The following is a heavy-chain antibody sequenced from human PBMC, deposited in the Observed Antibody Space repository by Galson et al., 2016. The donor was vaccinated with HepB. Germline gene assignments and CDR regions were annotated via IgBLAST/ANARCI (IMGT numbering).Heavy chain of an antibody. CDR1: GGSFTDYY. CDR2: INHSGST. Sequence: SETLSLTCAVYGGSFTDYYWSWIRQPPGKGLEWIGEINHSGSTNYNPSLKSRVSASVDKSKKQFSLKMSSVTAADTAVYYCARDASVGVVASILDYWGQGALVTVSS. CDR3: ARDASVGVVASILDY. D-gene: IGHD1-26*01. V-gene: IGHV4-34*01. J-gene: IGHJ4*02.